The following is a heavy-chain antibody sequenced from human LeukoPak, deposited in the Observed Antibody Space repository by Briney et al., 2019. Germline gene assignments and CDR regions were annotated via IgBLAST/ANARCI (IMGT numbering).Heavy chain of an antibody. D-gene: IGHD3-9*01. CDR1: GFTFSSYE. J-gene: IGHJ4*02. Sequence: GGSLRLSCAASGFTFSSYEMNWVRQAPGKGLEWVSYISSSGSTIYYADSVKGRFTISRDNAKNSLYLQMNSLRAEDTAVYYCARGGYDILTGYPGGPYYFDYWGLGTLVTVSS. CDR2: ISSSGSTI. V-gene: IGHV3-48*03. CDR3: ARGGYDILTGYPGGPYYFDY.